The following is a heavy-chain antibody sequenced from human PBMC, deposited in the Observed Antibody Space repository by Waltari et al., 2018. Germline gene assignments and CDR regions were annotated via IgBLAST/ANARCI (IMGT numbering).Heavy chain of an antibody. D-gene: IGHD6-6*01. J-gene: IGHJ5*02. CDR1: GGTLGSYP. Sequence: QVQLVQSGAEVKKPGSSVRVSCKASGGTLGSYPITWVRQAPGQGLEWMGRLIPFLDRANYAQRFQGRLTITADKSTNTAYMELASLTSEDTAVYYCARPTGDSTASSNWFDPWGQGTLVTVSS. V-gene: IGHV1-69*04. CDR3: ARPTGDSTASSNWFDP. CDR2: LIPFLDRA.